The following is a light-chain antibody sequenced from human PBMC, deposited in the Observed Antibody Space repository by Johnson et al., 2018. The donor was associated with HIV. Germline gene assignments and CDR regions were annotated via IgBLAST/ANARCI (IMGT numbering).Light chain of an antibody. Sequence: QSVLTQPPSVSAAPGQKVTISCSGSSSNIGNNYVSWYQQFPGTAPKLLIYGNNKRPSGITDRFSGSKSRTSATLDITGLPTGDETDYYCGSWDSSLSAFVFGTGTKVTVL. CDR3: GSWDSSLSAFV. J-gene: IGLJ1*01. CDR2: GNN. V-gene: IGLV1-51*01. CDR1: SSNIGNNY.